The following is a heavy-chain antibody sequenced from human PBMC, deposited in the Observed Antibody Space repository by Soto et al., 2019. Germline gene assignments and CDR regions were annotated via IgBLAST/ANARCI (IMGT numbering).Heavy chain of an antibody. CDR3: ARSVRLGDLSFRY. CDR1: GGYISNYY. J-gene: IGHJ4*02. CDR2: IYYSGST. Sequence: SETLSLTCTVSGGYISNYYWSWIRHPPGRGLEWIGHIYYSGSTYYNPSLKSRVTISVDTSKNQFSLKLTSVTVADTAVYYCARSVRLGDLSFRYWSQGTLVTVSS. D-gene: IGHD3-16*02. V-gene: IGHV4-59*12.